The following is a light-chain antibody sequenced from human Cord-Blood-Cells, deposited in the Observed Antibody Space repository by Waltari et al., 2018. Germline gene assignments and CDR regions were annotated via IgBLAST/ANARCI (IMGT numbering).Light chain of an antibody. CDR2: AAS. CDR1: QGITRY. CDR3: QQLNRYAA. J-gene: IGKJ4*01. V-gene: IGKV1-9*01. Sequence: IQLTQSPSSLSASVADSVTITCRASQGITRYLAWYQQKPGKAPKLLIYAASTLQSGVPSRFSGSGSGTEFTRSISGLQPEDFATDDCQQLNRYAAFGGGTKVEIK.